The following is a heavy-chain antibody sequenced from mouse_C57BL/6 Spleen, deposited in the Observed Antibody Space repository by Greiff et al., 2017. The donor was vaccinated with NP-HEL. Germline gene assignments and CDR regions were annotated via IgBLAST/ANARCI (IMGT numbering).Heavy chain of an antibody. V-gene: IGHV3-6*01. CDR3: ASHSSGSYYFDY. Sequence: EVKLQESGPGLVKPSQSLSLTCSVTGYSITSGYYWNWIRQFPGNKLEWMGYISYDGSNNYNPSLKNRISITRDTSKNQFFLKLNSVTTEDTATYYCASHSSGSYYFDYWGQGTTLTVSS. CDR1: GYSITSGYY. CDR2: ISYDGSN. J-gene: IGHJ2*01. D-gene: IGHD3-2*02.